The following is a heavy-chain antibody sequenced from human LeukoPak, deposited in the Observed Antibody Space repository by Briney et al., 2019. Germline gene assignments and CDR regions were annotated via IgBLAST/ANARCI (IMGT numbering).Heavy chain of an antibody. CDR3: ARRAGAYSHPYYY. Sequence: GRSLSLSCTVSLFTPSSNSISWVRRAPGTGREGVSFIYRYNTHYSDSVKRRFTISRDNPKNTLYLQMNSLRAGDPAVYYCARRAGAYSHPYYYWGQGTLVTVSS. V-gene: IGHV3-53*01. D-gene: IGHD4/OR15-4a*01. J-gene: IGHJ4*02. CDR2: IYRYNT. CDR1: LFTPSSNS.